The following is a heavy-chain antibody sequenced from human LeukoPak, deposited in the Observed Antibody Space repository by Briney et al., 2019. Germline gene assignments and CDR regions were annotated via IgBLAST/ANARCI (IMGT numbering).Heavy chain of an antibody. Sequence: SETLSLTCTVSGGFLRSQFWSWLRQPPGKGLEWIGYIYYSGSTNYNPSLKSRVTVSVDTSKNQFSLNLNSVTAADTAVYYCARGGANWRGQYFDSWGQGTRVAVSS. CDR3: ARGGANWRGQYFDS. D-gene: IGHD1-20*01. V-gene: IGHV4-59*11. CDR2: IYYSGST. CDR1: GGFLRSQF. J-gene: IGHJ4*02.